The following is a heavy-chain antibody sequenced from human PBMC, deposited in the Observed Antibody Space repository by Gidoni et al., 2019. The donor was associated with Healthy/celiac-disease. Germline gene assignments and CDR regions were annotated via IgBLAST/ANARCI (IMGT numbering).Heavy chain of an antibody. V-gene: IGHV3-9*01. D-gene: IGHD2-21*02. CDR3: AKEAQCGGDCQGAFDI. CDR2: ISWNSGSI. Sequence: EVQLVESGGGLVQPGRSLRLSCAASGFTFADYAMHWVRQAPGKGLEWVSGISWNSGSIGYADSVKGRFTISRDNAKNSLYLQMNSLRAEDTALYYCAKEAQCGGDCQGAFDIWGQGTMVTVSS. CDR1: GFTFADYA. J-gene: IGHJ3*02.